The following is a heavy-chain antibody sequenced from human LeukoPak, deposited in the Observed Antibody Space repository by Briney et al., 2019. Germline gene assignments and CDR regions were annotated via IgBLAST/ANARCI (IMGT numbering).Heavy chain of an antibody. CDR2: IGTAGET. J-gene: IGHJ6*04. CDR1: GFTFSRYD. V-gene: IGHV3-13*01. D-gene: IGHD3-10*02. Sequence: PGGSLRLSCAASGFTFSRYDMHWVRQTTGKGLEWVSAIGTAGETHYPGSVKGRFTISRENAKNSLYLQMNSLRAGDTAVYYCAELGITMIGGVWGKGTTVTISS. CDR3: AELGITMIGGV.